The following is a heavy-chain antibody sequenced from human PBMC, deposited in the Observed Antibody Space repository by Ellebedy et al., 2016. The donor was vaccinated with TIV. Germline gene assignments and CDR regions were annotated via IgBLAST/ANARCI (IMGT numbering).Heavy chain of an antibody. V-gene: IGHV3-15*01. CDR3: ASPRAYCSSASCLWYFDL. CDR2: IKGKTDGGTT. CDR1: GFTFSNAW. Sequence: GGSLRLXXVASGFTFSNAWMSWVRQAPGKGLEWVGRIKGKTDGGTTDYAAPVKGRFTISRGDSEDTLYLQMNSLRAEDTAVYYCASPRAYCSSASCLWYFDLWGRGTLVTVSS. D-gene: IGHD2-2*01. J-gene: IGHJ2*01.